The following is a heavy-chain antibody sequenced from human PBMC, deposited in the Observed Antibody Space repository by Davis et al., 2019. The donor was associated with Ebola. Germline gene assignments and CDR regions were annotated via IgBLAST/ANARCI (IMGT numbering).Heavy chain of an antibody. CDR2: ISGYNGNT. Sequence: ASVKVSCKASGYTFTSYGISWVRQAPGQGLEWMGWISGYNGNTKFAQKLQGRVTMTTDTSTSTAYMELRSLRSADTAVYYCARSATVLVVYTMRYWGQGTLVTVSS. D-gene: IGHD2-8*02. V-gene: IGHV1-18*01. CDR1: GYTFTSYG. CDR3: ARSATVLVVYTMRY. J-gene: IGHJ4*02.